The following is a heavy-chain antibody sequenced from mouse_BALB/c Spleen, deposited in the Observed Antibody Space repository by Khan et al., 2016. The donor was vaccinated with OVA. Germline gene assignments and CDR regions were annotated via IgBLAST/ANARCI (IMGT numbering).Heavy chain of an antibody. CDR3: MRYGNYWYFDV. D-gene: IGHD2-1*01. CDR2: INSDGSAI. J-gene: IGHJ1*01. Sequence: EVQLVETGGGLVQPGGSRGLSCEGSGFTFSGFWMSWVRQTPGKTLEWIGDINSDGSAINYAPSIKDRFTIFRDNDKSTLYLQMSNVRSEDTATYFCMRYGNYWYFDVWGAGTTLTVSS. V-gene: IGHV11-2*02. CDR1: GFTFSGFW.